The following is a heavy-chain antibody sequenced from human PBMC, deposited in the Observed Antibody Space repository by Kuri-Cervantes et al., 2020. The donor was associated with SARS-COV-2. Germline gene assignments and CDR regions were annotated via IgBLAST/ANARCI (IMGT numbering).Heavy chain of an antibody. Sequence: ASVKVSCKASGGTFSSYAISWVRQAPGQGLEWMGWISAYNGNTNYAQKLQSRVTMTTDTSTSTAYMELSSLRSEDTAVYYCARDLAPVVVGLGGWFDPWGQGTLVTVSS. V-gene: IGHV1-18*01. CDR1: GGTFSSYA. D-gene: IGHD2-15*01. CDR3: ARDLAPVVVGLGGWFDP. CDR2: ISAYNGNT. J-gene: IGHJ5*02.